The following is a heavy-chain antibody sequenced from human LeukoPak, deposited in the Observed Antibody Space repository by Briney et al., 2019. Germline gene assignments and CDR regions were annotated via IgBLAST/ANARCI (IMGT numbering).Heavy chain of an antibody. CDR2: INPSGGST. D-gene: IGHD2-8*01. V-gene: IGHV1-46*01. J-gene: IGHJ4*02. CDR1: GYTFTSYY. CDR3: ARDRQMAYFDY. Sequence: GASVEVSCKASGYTFTSYYMHWVRQAPGQGLEWMGIINPSGGSTSYAQKFQGRVTMTRDTSTSTVYMELSSLRSEDTAVYYCARDRQMAYFDYWGQGTLVTVSS.